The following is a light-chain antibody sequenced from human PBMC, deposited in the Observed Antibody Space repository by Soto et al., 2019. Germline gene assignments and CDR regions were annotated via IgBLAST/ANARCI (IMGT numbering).Light chain of an antibody. Sequence: DIQMTQSPFSLSASVGDRVTITCRASQSIATYLSWYQQKPGKAPKLLIYTASSLQSGVPSRFSGSGSGTDFTLTISSLQPEDFASYYCLQSYIAPTFGQGTKVDIK. CDR2: TAS. V-gene: IGKV1-39*01. J-gene: IGKJ1*01. CDR3: LQSYIAPT. CDR1: QSIATY.